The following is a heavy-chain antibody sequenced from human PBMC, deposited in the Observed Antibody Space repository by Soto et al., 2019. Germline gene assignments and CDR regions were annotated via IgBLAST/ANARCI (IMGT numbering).Heavy chain of an antibody. CDR1: GFTFSSYA. J-gene: IGHJ6*02. V-gene: IGHV3-23*01. CDR3: AKSGHYYYYGMDV. CDR2: ISGSGGST. Sequence: EVQLLESGGGLVQPGGSLRLSCAASGFTFSSYAMSWVRQAPGKGLEWVSAISGSGGSTYYADSVKGRFTISRDNSKNTVYLQMNSLRAEDTAVYYCAKSGHYYYYGMDVWGQGTTVTVSS.